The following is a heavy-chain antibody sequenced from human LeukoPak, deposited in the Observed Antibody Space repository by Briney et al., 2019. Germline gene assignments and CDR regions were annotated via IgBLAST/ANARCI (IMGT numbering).Heavy chain of an antibody. CDR3: ARAPPGEWLFDY. J-gene: IGHJ4*02. V-gene: IGHV1-18*01. CDR2: ISAYDGNT. CDR1: GYTFTSYG. D-gene: IGHD3-3*01. Sequence: GASVKVSCKASGYTFTSYGTSWVRQAPGQGLEWMGWISAYDGNTNYAQKLQGRVTMTTDTSTSTAYMELRSLRSDDTAVYYCARAPPGEWLFDYWGQGTLVTVSS.